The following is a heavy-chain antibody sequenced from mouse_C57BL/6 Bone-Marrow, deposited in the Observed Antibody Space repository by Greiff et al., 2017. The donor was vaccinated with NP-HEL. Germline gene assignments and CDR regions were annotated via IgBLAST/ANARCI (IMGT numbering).Heavy chain of an antibody. CDR1: GFTFSSYA. Sequence: EVQGVESGGGLVKPGGSLKLSCAASGFTFSSYAMSWVRQTPEKRLEWVATISDGGSYTYYPDNVKGRFTISRDNAKNNLYLQMSQLKSEDTAMYYCARDRGSWDGFAYWGQGTLVTVSA. D-gene: IGHD4-1*01. CDR2: ISDGGSYT. CDR3: ARDRGSWDGFAY. J-gene: IGHJ3*01. V-gene: IGHV5-4*01.